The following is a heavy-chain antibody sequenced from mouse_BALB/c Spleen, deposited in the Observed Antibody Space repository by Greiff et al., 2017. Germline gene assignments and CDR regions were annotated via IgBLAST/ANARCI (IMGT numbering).Heavy chain of an antibody. V-gene: IGHV1S81*02. Sequence: VQGVESGAELVKPGASVKLSCKASGYTFTSYYMYWVKQRPGQGLEWIGEINPSNGGTNFNEKFKSKATLTVDKSSSTAYMQLSSLTSEDSAVYYCTRDGNYDYWGQGTTLTVSS. CDR3: TRDGNYDY. D-gene: IGHD2-1*01. J-gene: IGHJ2*01. CDR2: INPSNGGT. CDR1: GYTFTSYY.